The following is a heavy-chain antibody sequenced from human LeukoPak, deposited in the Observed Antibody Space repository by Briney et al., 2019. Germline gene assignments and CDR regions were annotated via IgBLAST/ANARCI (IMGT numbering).Heavy chain of an antibody. V-gene: IGHV4-39*01. CDR1: GGXISSSTYY. D-gene: IGHD3-3*01. CDR3: ARGDFWSGQQLDY. Sequence: SETLSLTCTVSGGXISSSTYYWAWIRQPPGKGLEWIGSIHYSGSTYYNPSLKSRVTISVDTSKNQFSLKLSSVTAADTAVYYCARGDFWSGQQLDYWGQGTLVTVSS. J-gene: IGHJ4*02. CDR2: IHYSGST.